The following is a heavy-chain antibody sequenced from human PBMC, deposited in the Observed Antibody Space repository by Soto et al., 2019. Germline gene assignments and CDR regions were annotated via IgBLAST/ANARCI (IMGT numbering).Heavy chain of an antibody. CDR1: GYTFTSYD. D-gene: IGHD6-13*01. CDR3: ARARRIAAAGAYYYYYYYMDV. CDR2: MNPNSGNT. V-gene: IGHV1-8*01. Sequence: QVQLVQSGAEVKKPGASVKVSCKASGYTFTSYDINWVRQATGQGLEWMGWMNPNSGNTGYAQKFQGGVTMTRNTSIITAYMELSSLRSEDTAVYYCARARRIAAAGAYYYYYYYMDVWGRGTTVTVSS. J-gene: IGHJ6*03.